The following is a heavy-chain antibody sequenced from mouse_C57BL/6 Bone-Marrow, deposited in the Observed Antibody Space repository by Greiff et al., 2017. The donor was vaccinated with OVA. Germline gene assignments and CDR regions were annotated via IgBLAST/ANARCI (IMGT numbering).Heavy chain of an antibody. CDR2: ISDGGSYT. CDR3: ARDRALGLGY. J-gene: IGHJ3*01. D-gene: IGHD4-1*01. Sequence: EVQRVESGGGLVKPGGSLKLSCAASGFTFSSYAMSWVRQTPEKRLEWVATISDGGSYTYYPDNVKGRFTISRDNAKNNLYLQMSHLKSEDTAMYYCARDRALGLGYWGQGTLVTVSA. V-gene: IGHV5-4*01. CDR1: GFTFSSYA.